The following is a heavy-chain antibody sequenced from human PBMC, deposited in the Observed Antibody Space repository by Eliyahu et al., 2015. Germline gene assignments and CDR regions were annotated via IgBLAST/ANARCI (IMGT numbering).Heavy chain of an antibody. J-gene: IGHJ4*02. CDR3: ARASSHSSSWYVGRYFDY. D-gene: IGHD6-13*01. Sequence: QVQLQQWGAGLLKPSETLSLTCAVYGGSFSGYYWSWIRQPPGKGLEWIGEINHSGSTNYNPSLKSRVTISVDTSKNQFSLKLSSVTAADTAVYYCARASSHSSSWYVGRYFDYWGQGTLVTVSS. CDR1: GGSFSGYY. V-gene: IGHV4-34*01. CDR2: INHSGST.